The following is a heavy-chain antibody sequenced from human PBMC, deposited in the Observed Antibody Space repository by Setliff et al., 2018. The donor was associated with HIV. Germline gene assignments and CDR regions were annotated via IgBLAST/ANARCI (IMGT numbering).Heavy chain of an antibody. CDR1: GFTFSDYS. V-gene: IGHV3-11*01. D-gene: IGHD3-3*01. J-gene: IGHJ4*02. CDR3: ARVRGRGYYTLLYYFDD. Sequence: GGSLRLSCGASGFTFSDYSMSWVRQAPGKGLEWVSYITSAGTIYYADSVKGRFTISRDNAKNSLYLQMNSLRAEDTAVYYCARVRGRGYYTLLYYFDDWGQGTLVTVSS. CDR2: ITSAGTI.